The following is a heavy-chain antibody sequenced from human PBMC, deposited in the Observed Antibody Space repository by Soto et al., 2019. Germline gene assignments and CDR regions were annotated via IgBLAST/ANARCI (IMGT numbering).Heavy chain of an antibody. V-gene: IGHV3-30*03. CDR1: GFTFTSYD. D-gene: IGHD4-4*01. Sequence: LRLSCAASGFTFTSYDMHWVRQAPGKRLEWMALILHDGSAEYYADSVKGRFTISRDNSRSTLYLQMNSLRAEDTAVYYCARSRDGYSFYFYYGMDGWGQGTTVTVSS. CDR3: ARSRDGYSFYFYYGMDG. CDR2: ILHDGSAE. J-gene: IGHJ6*02.